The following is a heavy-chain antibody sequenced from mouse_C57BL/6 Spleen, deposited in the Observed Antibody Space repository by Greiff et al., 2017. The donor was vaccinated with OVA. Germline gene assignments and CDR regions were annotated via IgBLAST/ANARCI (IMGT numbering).Heavy chain of an antibody. D-gene: IGHD2-3*01. CDR1: GYTFTSYW. Sequence: VQLQQPGAELVRPGSSVKLSCKASGYTFTSYWMDWVKQRPGQGLEWIGNIYPSDSETHYNQKFKDKATLTVDKSSSTAYMQLSSLTSEDSAVYYCARSRDGYYWFAYWGQGTLVTVSA. V-gene: IGHV1-61*01. J-gene: IGHJ3*01. CDR2: IYPSDSET. CDR3: ARSRDGYYWFAY.